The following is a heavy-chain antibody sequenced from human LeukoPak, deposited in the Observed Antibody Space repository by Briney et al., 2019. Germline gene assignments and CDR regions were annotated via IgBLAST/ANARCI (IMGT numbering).Heavy chain of an antibody. CDR2: ISAYNGNT. Sequence: ASVKVSCKASGYTFTSYGISWVRQAPGQGLEWMGWISAYNGNTNYAQKLQGRVTMTTDTSTSTAYMELRSLRSEDTAVYYCARDALDVVVVAATFGLNWFDPWGQGTLVTVSS. J-gene: IGHJ5*02. CDR3: ARDALDVVVVAATFGLNWFDP. CDR1: GYTFTSYG. D-gene: IGHD2-15*01. V-gene: IGHV1-18*01.